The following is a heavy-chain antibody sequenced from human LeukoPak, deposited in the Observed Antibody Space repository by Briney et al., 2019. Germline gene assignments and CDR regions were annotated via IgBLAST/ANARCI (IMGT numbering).Heavy chain of an antibody. D-gene: IGHD5-18*01. CDR1: GFTFSSYG. CDR2: IWYDGNNK. V-gene: IGHV3-33*06. J-gene: IGHJ4*02. CDR3: AKDWGYTTMVSYYFDY. Sequence: PGRSLRLSCAASGFTFSSYGMHWVRQAPDKGLEWVAVIWYDGNNKYYADSVKGRFTISRDNSKNTLYLQMNSLRVEDTAVYYCAKDWGYTTMVSYYFDYWGQGALVTVSS.